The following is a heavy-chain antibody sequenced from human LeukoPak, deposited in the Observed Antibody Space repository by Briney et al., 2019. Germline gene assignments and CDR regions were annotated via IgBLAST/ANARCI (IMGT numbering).Heavy chain of an antibody. J-gene: IGHJ4*02. D-gene: IGHD3-10*01. CDR2: IYPGDSDT. CDR1: GYSFTSYW. V-gene: IGHV5-51*01. Sequence: GESLQISCKGSGYSFTSYWIGWVRQMPGKGLEWMGIIYPGDSDTRYSPSFQGQVTISADKSISTAYLQWSSLKASDTAMYYCARGGQYYYGSGSYYNVFDYWGQGTLVTVSS. CDR3: ARGGQYYYGSGSYYNVFDY.